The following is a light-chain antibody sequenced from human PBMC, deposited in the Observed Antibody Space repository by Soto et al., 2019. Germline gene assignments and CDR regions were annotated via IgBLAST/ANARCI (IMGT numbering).Light chain of an antibody. J-gene: IGKJ1*01. CDR3: QQFNSYSPGA. CDR2: AAS. CDR1: QSISSY. V-gene: IGKV1-39*01. Sequence: DIQMTQSPSSLSASVGDRVTITCRASQSISSYLNWYQQKPGKAPKLLIYAASSLESGVPSRFSGSGSGTDFTFTINSLQPDDFATYYCQQFNSYSPGAFGQGTKVDIK.